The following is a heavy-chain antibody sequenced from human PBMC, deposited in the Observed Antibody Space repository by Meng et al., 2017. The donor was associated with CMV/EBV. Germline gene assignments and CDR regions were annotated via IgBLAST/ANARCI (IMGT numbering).Heavy chain of an antibody. D-gene: IGHD2-2*01. CDR1: GFTFSNAW. Sequence: GESLKISCAASGFTFSNAWMSWVRQAPGKGLEWVGRIKSKTDGGTTDYAAPVKGRFTISRDDSKNTLYLQMNSLKTEDTAVYYCARESRGYCSSTSCYWGDGMDVWGQGTTVTVSS. J-gene: IGHJ6*02. V-gene: IGHV3-15*01. CDR2: IKSKTDGGTT. CDR3: ARESRGYCSSTSCYWGDGMDV.